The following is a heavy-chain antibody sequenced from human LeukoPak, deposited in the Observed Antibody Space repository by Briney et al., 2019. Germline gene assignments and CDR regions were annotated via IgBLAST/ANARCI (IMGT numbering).Heavy chain of an antibody. D-gene: IGHD6-13*01. J-gene: IGHJ6*03. CDR3: ASGIAAAELYYYMDV. V-gene: IGHV4-59*01. Sequence: SETLSLTCTVSGGSISSYYWSWIRQPPGKGLEWIGYIYYSGSTNYNPSLKSRVTISVDTSKNQFSLKLSSVTAADTAVYYCASGIAAAELYYYMDVWGKGTTVTVSS. CDR2: IYYSGST. CDR1: GGSISSYY.